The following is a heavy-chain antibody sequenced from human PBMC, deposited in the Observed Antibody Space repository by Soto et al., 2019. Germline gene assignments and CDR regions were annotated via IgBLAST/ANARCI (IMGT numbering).Heavy chain of an antibody. Sequence: GDSVKVSCKASGGTFSSYAISWVRQAPGQGLEWMGGIIPIFGTANYAQKFQGRVTITADESTRTAYMELSSLRSEDTAVYYCAGHHYDSSGYANYYYYGMDVWGQGTTVTVSS. CDR2: IIPIFGTA. J-gene: IGHJ6*02. V-gene: IGHV1-69*13. CDR1: GGTFSSYA. D-gene: IGHD3-22*01. CDR3: AGHHYDSSGYANYYYYGMDV.